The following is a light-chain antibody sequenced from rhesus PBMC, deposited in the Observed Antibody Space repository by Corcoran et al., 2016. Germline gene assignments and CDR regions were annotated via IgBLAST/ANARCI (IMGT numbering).Light chain of an antibody. CDR3: QQYYKWTT. V-gene: IGKV3-35*01. CDR2: YAA. Sequence: EIVMTQSPATLSLSPGERATLSCRVSQSVDSNLAWYQQKPGQVPRHPTNYAAHRPTGIPDRFSGSGSGTDFPLTISSLEPEDVGVYYCQQYYKWTTFGGGTKVEVK. J-gene: IGKJ4*01. CDR1: QSVDSN.